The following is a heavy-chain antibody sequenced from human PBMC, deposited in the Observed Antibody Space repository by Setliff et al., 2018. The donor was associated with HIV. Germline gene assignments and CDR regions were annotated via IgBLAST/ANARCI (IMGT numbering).Heavy chain of an antibody. CDR3: AATAMDYYFDY. Sequence: SETLSLTCTVSGGSISGYYCNWIRQPPGKALQSIGYIYSSGNTYHNPSLKSRVTISVDTSKNQFSLKLSSVTAADTAVYYCAATAMDYYFDYWGQGTLVTVSS. V-gene: IGHV4-4*08. CDR2: IYSSGNT. J-gene: IGHJ4*02. CDR1: GGSISGYY. D-gene: IGHD5-18*01.